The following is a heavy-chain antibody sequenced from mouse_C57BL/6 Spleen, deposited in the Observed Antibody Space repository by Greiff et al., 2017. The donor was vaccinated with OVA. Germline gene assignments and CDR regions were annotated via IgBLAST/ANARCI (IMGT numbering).Heavy chain of an antibody. Sequence: QVQLQQSGPELVKPGASVTISCKASGYAFSSSWMNWVKQRPGKGLEWIGRIYPGDGATNYNGKFKGKATLTADKYSRTASMQLSSLTSEDSAVYFCARLGLRRGGYYFDYWGQGTTLTVSS. D-gene: IGHD2-4*01. CDR2: IYPGDGAT. J-gene: IGHJ2*01. V-gene: IGHV1-82*01. CDR1: GYAFSSSW. CDR3: ARLGLRRGGYYFDY.